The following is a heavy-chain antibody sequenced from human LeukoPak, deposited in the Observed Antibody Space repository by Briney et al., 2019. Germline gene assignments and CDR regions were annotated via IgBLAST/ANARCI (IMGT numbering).Heavy chain of an antibody. J-gene: IGHJ3*02. CDR1: GYTFTDYY. D-gene: IGHD2-2*01. Sequence: ASVKVSCKASGYTFTDYYMHWLRQPPGQGLEWMGWINPNSGGTNYAQNFQGRVTMTRDTSISTAYMELNRLTSDDTAVYYCARGPPDCSSTSCYAFDAFDIWGQGTMVTVSS. CDR2: INPNSGGT. V-gene: IGHV1-2*02. CDR3: ARGPPDCSSTSCYAFDAFDI.